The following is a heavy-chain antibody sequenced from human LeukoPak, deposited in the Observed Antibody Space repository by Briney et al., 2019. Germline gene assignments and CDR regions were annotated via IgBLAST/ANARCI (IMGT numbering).Heavy chain of an antibody. Sequence: ASVKVSCKASGYTFTSYGISWVRQTPGQGLEWMGWTSAYNGNTNYAQKLQGRVTMTTDTSTSTAYMELRSLRSDDTAVYYCARNYDSTPFDYWGQGTLVTVSS. CDR1: GYTFTSYG. CDR3: ARNYDSTPFDY. J-gene: IGHJ4*02. D-gene: IGHD3-22*01. V-gene: IGHV1-18*01. CDR2: TSAYNGNT.